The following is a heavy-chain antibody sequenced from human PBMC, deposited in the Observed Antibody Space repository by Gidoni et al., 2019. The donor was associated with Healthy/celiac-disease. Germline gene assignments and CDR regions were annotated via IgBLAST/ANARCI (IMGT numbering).Heavy chain of an antibody. CDR2: ISGSGGST. D-gene: IGHD2-15*01. J-gene: IGHJ4*02. Sequence: EVQLLESGGGLVQPGGSLRLSCAASGFTFSSYAMSWVRQAPGKGLEWVSAISGSGGSTYYADSVKGRFTISRDNSKNTLYLQMNSLRAEDTAVYYCAKDNPHRYCSGGSCTPGWGQGTLVTVSS. V-gene: IGHV3-23*01. CDR1: GFTFSSYA. CDR3: AKDNPHRYCSGGSCTPG.